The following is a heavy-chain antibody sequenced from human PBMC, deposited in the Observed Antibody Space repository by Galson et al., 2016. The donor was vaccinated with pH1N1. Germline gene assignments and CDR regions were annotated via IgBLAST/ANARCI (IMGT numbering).Heavy chain of an antibody. CDR1: GASLDDYY. D-gene: IGHD1-1*01. CDR2: LYYTGRT. J-gene: IGHJ4*02. V-gene: IGHV4-59*01. CDR3: ARTQFWNEPGGDY. Sequence: SETLSLTCSVSGASLDDYYWSWIRPPPGKGLEWIGYLYYTGRTYYHPSLNNRVTISVDTSKNQFSLNLRSVIAADTAVYFCARTQFWNEPGGDYWGQGALVTVSS.